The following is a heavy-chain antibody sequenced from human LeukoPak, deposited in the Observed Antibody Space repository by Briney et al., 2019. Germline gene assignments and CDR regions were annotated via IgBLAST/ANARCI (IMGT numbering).Heavy chain of an antibody. CDR3: ARRYSNPIEDYYYYYMDV. D-gene: IGHD4-11*01. V-gene: IGHV4-4*09. J-gene: IGHJ6*03. CDR2: IYTSGST. CDR1: GGSTSSYY. Sequence: SETLSLTCTVSGGSTSSYYWSWIRQPPGKGLEWIGYIYTSGSTNYNPSLKSRVTISVDTSKNQFSLKLSSVTAADTAVYYCARRYSNPIEDYYYYYMDVWGKGTTVTVSS.